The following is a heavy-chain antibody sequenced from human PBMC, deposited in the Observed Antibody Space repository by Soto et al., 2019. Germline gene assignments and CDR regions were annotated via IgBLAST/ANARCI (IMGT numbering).Heavy chain of an antibody. CDR3: ARAASSYDSSGYYQNIIDY. V-gene: IGHV1-69*02. Sequence: GASVKVSCKASGGTFSSYTISWVRQAPGQGLEWMGRIIPILGIANYAQKFQGRVAITADKSTSTAYMEPSSLRSEDTAVYYCARAASSYDSSGYYQNIIDYWGQGTLVTVSS. CDR2: IIPILGIA. D-gene: IGHD3-22*01. J-gene: IGHJ4*02. CDR1: GGTFSSYT.